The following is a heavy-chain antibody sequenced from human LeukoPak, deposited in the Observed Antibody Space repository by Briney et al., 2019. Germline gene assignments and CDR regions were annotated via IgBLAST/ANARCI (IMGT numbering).Heavy chain of an antibody. V-gene: IGHV3-23*01. CDR1: EFTFSSYA. CDR2: IGSSVGGT. J-gene: IGHJ4*02. Sequence: PGGSLRLSCAASEFTFSSYAMSWVRQAPGKWLEWVSTIGSSVGGTHYADSVKGRFTISRDNSKSTLYLQMNSLRAEDTAVYYCAKRAPYYFDYWGQGTLVTVSS. CDR3: AKRAPYYFDY.